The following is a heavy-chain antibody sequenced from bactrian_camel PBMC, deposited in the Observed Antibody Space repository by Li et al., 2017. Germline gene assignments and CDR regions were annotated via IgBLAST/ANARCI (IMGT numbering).Heavy chain of an antibody. V-gene: IGHV3S26*01. CDR2: IDSDGDT. Sequence: HVQLVESGGGSVQNGGSLRLSCAVSGYTSSGYCMAWFRQTPGKAREGIAVIDSDGDTAYAESMKDRFTISVDNVKNTLYLQMNSLKPEDTATYYCAAGQGVGWCLDVIRVGAEAVFDYWGHGTQVTVS. CDR3: AAGQGVGWCLDVIRVGAEAVFDY. J-gene: IGHJ4*01. CDR1: GYTSSGYC. D-gene: IGHD5*01.